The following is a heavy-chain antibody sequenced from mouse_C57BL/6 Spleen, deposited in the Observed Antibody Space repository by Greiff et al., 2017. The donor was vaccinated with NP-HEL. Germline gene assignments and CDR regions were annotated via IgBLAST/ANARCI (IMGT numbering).Heavy chain of an antibody. D-gene: IGHD1-1*01. V-gene: IGHV1-69*01. CDR2: IDPSDSYT. Sequence: QVQLQQPGAELVMPGASVKLSCKASGYPFTSYWMHWVTQRPGQGLEWIGEIDPSDSYTNYTQKFQGKSTVTVDKSSSTAYMQLSSLTSEDSAVYYWSRGRGYGSSYGGAMDYWGQGTSVTVSS. CDR3: SRGRGYGSSYGGAMDY. J-gene: IGHJ4*01. CDR1: GYPFTSYW.